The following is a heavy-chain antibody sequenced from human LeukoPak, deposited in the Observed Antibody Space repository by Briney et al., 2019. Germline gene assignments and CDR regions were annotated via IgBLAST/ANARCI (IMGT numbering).Heavy chain of an antibody. J-gene: IGHJ6*02. CDR2: LNYDGSST. Sequence: PGGSLRLSCEVSGFTFSSYWMNWVRQVPGKGPVWVSRLNYDGSSTNYADSVKGQCTISRDNAKNTLYLQMSSLRAEDTAVYFCARGYYEMDVWGQGTTVTVSS. CDR3: ARGYYEMDV. V-gene: IGHV3-74*01. CDR1: GFTFSSYW.